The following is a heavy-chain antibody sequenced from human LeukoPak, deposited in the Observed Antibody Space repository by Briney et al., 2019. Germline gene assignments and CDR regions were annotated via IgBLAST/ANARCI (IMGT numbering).Heavy chain of an antibody. V-gene: IGHV3-23*01. CDR1: RFTFSSNA. D-gene: IGHD3-3*01. Sequence: QSGGYLRLSCAASRFTFSSNAMSWVRQAPGKGLEWVSAISGSGGSTYYADPVKGRFTISRDNTKNKLYLQMNSLRAEDTAVYYCAKAARITIFGVVIHPFDNRGQGTLVTVSS. CDR2: ISGSGGST. J-gene: IGHJ4*02. CDR3: AKAARITIFGVVIHPFDN.